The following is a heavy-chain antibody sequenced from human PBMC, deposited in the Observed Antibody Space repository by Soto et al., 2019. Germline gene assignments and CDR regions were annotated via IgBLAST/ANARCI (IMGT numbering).Heavy chain of an antibody. CDR1: GGTFSNYA. D-gene: IGHD4-17*01. CDR3: ARGPDYEGYFDY. V-gene: IGHV1-69*14. Sequence: QVRLEQSEAEVKKPGSSVKVSCKASGGTFSNYAISWVRQAPGQGLEWMGVIILPFGTPNYAQTFQGRVTITADKSMPTAYMELSGLRSEDTAVYYCARGPDYEGYFDYWGRGTLVTVSS. CDR2: IILPFGTP. J-gene: IGHJ4*02.